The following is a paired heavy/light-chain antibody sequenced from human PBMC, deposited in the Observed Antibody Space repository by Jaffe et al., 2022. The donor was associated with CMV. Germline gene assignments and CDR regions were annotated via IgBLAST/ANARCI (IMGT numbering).Heavy chain of an antibody. CDR1: EVSLSTSGVC. J-gene: IGHJ6*03. CDR2: IDWDGDT. Sequence: QVTLRESGPALVKPTQTLTLTCTFSEVSLSTSGVCVSWIRQPPGKALEWLGRIDWDGDTYYNTSLKTRLTLSRDTSKNQVVLTMTNMDSVDTATYYCAGALTTGRERCFFYHMDAWGKGTTVTVSS. CDR3: AGALTTGRERCFFYHMDA. D-gene: IGHD1-1*01. V-gene: IGHV2-70*15.
Light chain of an antibody. CDR3: QQYSTYFPYS. CDR1: QSISTW. Sequence: DIQLTQSPSTLSASVGDRVSITCRASQSISTWLAWYQQKPGRAPQVLIYKASVLKSGVPSRFSGSGSGTEFTLTISSLQPDDFATYHCQQYSTYFPYSFGQGTKLEIK. J-gene: IGKJ2*03. V-gene: IGKV1-5*03. CDR2: KAS.